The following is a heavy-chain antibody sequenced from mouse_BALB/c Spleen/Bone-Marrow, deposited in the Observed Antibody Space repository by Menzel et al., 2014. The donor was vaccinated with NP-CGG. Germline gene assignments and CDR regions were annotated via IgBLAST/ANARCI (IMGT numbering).Heavy chain of an antibody. V-gene: IGHV1-54*01. CDR1: GYAFTNYL. CDR2: INPGSGDT. CDR3: ARNANWLFAY. Sequence: QVHVKQSGTELVRPGTSVKVSCKASGYAFTNYLIEWVKQRPGQGPEWIGVINPGSGDTSYNEKFRGKATLTADKSSSTAYMQLSSLTSDDSAVYFCARNANWLFAYWGQGTLVTVSA. D-gene: IGHD4-1*01. J-gene: IGHJ3*01.